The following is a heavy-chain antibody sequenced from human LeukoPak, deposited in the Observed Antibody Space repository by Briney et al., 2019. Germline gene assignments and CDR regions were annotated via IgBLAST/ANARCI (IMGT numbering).Heavy chain of an antibody. V-gene: IGHV4-34*01. CDR1: GGSFSGYY. D-gene: IGHD3-16*02. J-gene: IGHJ4*02. Sequence: PSETLSLTCAVYGGSFSGYYWSWIRQPPGKGLEWIGEINHSGSTNYNPSLKSRVTISVDTSKNQFSLKLSSVTAADTAVYYCASSPNYDYVWGSYRPTYYFDYWGQGTLVTVSS. CDR3: ASSPNYDYVWGSYRPTYYFDY. CDR2: INHSGST.